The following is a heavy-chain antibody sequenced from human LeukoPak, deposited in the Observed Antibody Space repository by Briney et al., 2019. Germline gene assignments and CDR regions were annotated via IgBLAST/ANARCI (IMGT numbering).Heavy chain of an antibody. V-gene: IGHV3-30*02. CDR1: GFTLSSYG. CDR2: IRYDGSNK. J-gene: IGHJ4*02. CDR3: AKAPVRGVISHLDY. D-gene: IGHD3-10*01. Sequence: GVSLRLSCAASGFTLSSYGMHWVRQDPGKGLEWVAFIRYDGSNKYYADSVKGRFTISRDNSENTLWLQMTSLRAEDTAVYYCAKAPVRGVISHLDYWGQGTLVTVSS.